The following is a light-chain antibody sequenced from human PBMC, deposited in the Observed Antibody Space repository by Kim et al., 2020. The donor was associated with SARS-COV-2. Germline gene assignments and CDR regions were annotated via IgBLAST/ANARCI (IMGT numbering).Light chain of an antibody. V-gene: IGLV3-19*01. Sequence: SELTQDPAVSVALGQTVRITCQGDSLRSYYASWYQQKPGQAPIVVISGKNNRPSGIPDRFSGSSSGNTASLTITGAQAEDEADYCCSSRDSNGYVLFGGGTQLTVL. CDR3: SSRDSNGYVL. CDR1: SLRSYY. J-gene: IGLJ2*01. CDR2: GKN.